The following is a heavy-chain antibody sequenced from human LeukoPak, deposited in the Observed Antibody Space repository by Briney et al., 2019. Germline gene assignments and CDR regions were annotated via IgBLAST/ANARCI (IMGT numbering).Heavy chain of an antibody. Sequence: GGSLRLSCAASGFTFSSYWMTWVRQAPRKGLEWVANMNQDGSEKYYVDSVKGRFTISRDNAKNSLYLQMNSLRGEDTAVYCAGPTARGQDVWGKGTTVTVSS. D-gene: IGHD1-1*01. CDR2: MNQDGSEK. CDR1: GFTFSSYW. CDR3: GPTARGQDV. V-gene: IGHV3-7*01. J-gene: IGHJ6*03.